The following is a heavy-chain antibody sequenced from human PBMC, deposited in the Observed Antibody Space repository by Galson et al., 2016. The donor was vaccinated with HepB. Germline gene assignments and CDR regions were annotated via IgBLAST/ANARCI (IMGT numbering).Heavy chain of an antibody. D-gene: IGHD6-13*01. J-gene: IGHJ6*03. V-gene: IGHV3-23*01. CDR1: GFAFSSYA. Sequence: SLRLSCAASGFAFSSYAMSWVRQAPGEGLEWVSGISDSGGTTYYADSVKGRFTISRDNSKNTLYLQMNSLRAEDTAVYYCAKGGGGSSSWQKYYYYYYMDVWGKGTTVTVSS. CDR2: ISDSGGTT. CDR3: AKGGGGSSSWQKYYYYYYMDV.